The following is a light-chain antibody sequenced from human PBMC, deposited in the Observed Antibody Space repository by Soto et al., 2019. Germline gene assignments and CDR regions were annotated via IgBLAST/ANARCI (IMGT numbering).Light chain of an antibody. V-gene: IGKV1-5*01. CDR3: QQYNRYSWT. Sequence: IQMTQSPSTLSASVGDRVTITCRASQSISSRLAWYQQKPGKAPKLLIYDASSLERGVPSRFSGSGSGTEFTLTISSLQPDDFATYYCQQYNRYSWTFGQGTKVEIK. J-gene: IGKJ1*01. CDR2: DAS. CDR1: QSISSR.